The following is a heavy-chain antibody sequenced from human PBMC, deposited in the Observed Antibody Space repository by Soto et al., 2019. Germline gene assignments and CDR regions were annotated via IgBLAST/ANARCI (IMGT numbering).Heavy chain of an antibody. CDR2: SSATGAGT. CDR1: GFTFSSYG. V-gene: IGHV3-23*01. Sequence: EVQLLESGGGLVQPGGSLRLSCAASGFTFSSYGMTWGRQARGKGLEWVSFSSATGAGTYYADSVKGRFTISRDNSKNTLDLQMTSLRADDTAVYYCAKDRRAGGNYGFYSDFWGQGALVIVSS. J-gene: IGHJ4*02. CDR3: AKDRRAGGNYGFYSDF. D-gene: IGHD1-7*01.